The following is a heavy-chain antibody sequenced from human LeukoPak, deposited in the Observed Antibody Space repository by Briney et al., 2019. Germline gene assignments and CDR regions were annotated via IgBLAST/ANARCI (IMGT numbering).Heavy chain of an antibody. Sequence: ASVKVSCKASGYTFTSYFMHWVRQAPGQGLEWMGTINPNDGSTSDAQNFQGRVTMTRDTSTSTVYMELSSLRSEDTAAYFCARARGYSGYHPIDYWGQGTLVTVSS. CDR3: ARARGYSGYHPIDY. CDR2: INPNDGST. V-gene: IGHV1-46*01. D-gene: IGHD5-12*01. CDR1: GYTFTSYF. J-gene: IGHJ4*02.